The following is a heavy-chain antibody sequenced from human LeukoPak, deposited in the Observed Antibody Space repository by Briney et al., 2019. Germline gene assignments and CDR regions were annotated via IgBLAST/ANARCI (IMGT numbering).Heavy chain of an antibody. V-gene: IGHV1-69*04. CDR2: IIPILGIA. CDR3: AREKGYCSSTSCFDAFDI. D-gene: IGHD2-2*01. Sequence: SVKVSCKASGGTFSSHTISWVRQAPGQGLEWMGRIIPILGIANYAQKFQGRVTITADKSTSTAYMELSSLRSEDTAVYYCAREKGYCSSTSCFDAFDIWGQGTMVTVSS. J-gene: IGHJ3*02. CDR1: GGTFSSHT.